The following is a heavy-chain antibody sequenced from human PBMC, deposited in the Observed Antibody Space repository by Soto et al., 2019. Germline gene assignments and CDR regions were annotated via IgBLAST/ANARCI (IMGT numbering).Heavy chain of an antibody. CDR2: IHSSGST. CDR1: VASISIYH. J-gene: IGHJ5*02. D-gene: IGHD6-13*01. Sequence: SQTLSRACTFSVASISIYHWSCIRQPAGKGLEWIGHIHSSGSTNYNPSLKRRATMSVDTSKNQFSLRLMYLTAADTAVYYCARDQGVATAGITWFDPWGQGSLVTVSS. CDR3: ARDQGVATAGITWFDP. V-gene: IGHV4-4*07.